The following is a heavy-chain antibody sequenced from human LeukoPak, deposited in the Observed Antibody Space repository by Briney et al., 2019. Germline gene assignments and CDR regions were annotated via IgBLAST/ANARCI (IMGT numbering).Heavy chain of an antibody. CDR3: ASRNYDFWSGSGYYYYYMDV. CDR1: GYSFTSYW. V-gene: IGHV5-51*01. D-gene: IGHD3-3*01. J-gene: IGHJ6*03. CDR2: IYPGDSDT. Sequence: GESLKISCKSSGYSFTSYWIGWVRQMPGKGLEWMGIIYPGDSDTRYSPSFQGQVTISADKSISTAYLQWSSLKASDTAMYYCASRNYDFWSGSGYYYYYMDVWGKGTTVTVSS.